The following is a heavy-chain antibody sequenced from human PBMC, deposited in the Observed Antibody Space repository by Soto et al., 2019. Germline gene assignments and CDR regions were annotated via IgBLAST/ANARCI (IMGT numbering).Heavy chain of an antibody. J-gene: IGHJ4*02. V-gene: IGHV4-31*03. CDR2: IYYSGST. CDR3: AREGGVGGNYQYYFDY. D-gene: IGHD4-4*01. Sequence: SETLSLTCTVSGGSISGGGYYWSWIRQHPGKGLEWIGYIYYSGSTYYNPSLKSRVTISVDTSKNQFSLKLSSVTAADTAVYYCAREGGVGGNYQYYFDYWGQGTLVTVSS. CDR1: GGSISGGGYY.